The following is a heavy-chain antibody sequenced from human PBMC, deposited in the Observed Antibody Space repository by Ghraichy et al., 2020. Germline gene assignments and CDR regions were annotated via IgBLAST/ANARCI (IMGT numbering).Heavy chain of an antibody. CDR1: GFTFSSYW. J-gene: IGHJ4*02. Sequence: GESLNISCAASGFTFSSYWMHWVRQAPGKGLVWVSRINSDGSSTSYADSVKGRFTISRDNAKNTLYLQMNSLRAEDTAVYYCARAFSSLPFDYWGQGTLVTVSS. CDR3: ARAFSSLPFDY. D-gene: IGHD3-3*01. CDR2: INSDGSST. V-gene: IGHV3-74*01.